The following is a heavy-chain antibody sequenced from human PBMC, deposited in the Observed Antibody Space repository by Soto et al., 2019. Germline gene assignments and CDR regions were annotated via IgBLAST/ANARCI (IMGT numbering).Heavy chain of an antibody. D-gene: IGHD3-22*01. CDR1: GFTFTISA. CDR3: AAGALYYYDTTGGFDP. J-gene: IGHJ5*02. Sequence: GASVKVSCKASGFTFTISAVQWVRQALVQRLEWIGWIVVGSGNTNYAQKFQERVTITRDMSTSTAYMELSSLRSEDTAVYYCAAGALYYYDTTGGFDPWGQGTLVTVSS. CDR2: IVVGSGNT. V-gene: IGHV1-58*01.